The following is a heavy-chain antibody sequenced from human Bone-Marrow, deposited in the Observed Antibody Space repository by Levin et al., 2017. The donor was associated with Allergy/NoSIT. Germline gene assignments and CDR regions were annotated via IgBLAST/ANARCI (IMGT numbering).Heavy chain of an antibody. Sequence: KSSETLSLTCTVSGDSVSSSSYYWSWIRQPPGKGLEWIGSIYFSSSTYYNPSLKSRVTISEDTSKNQFSLRLTSVTAADTALYYCARGRRNTVVRGVGVWFDPWGQGTLVTVSP. D-gene: IGHD3-10*01. CDR1: GDSVSSSSYY. J-gene: IGHJ5*02. V-gene: IGHV4-61*01. CDR3: ARGRRNTVVRGVGVWFDP. CDR2: IYFSSST.